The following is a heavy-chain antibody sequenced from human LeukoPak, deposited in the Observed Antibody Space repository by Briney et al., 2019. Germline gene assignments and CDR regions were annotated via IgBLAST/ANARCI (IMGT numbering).Heavy chain of an antibody. D-gene: IGHD6-13*01. Sequence: PSETLSLTCTVSGGSISSSSYYWGWIRQPPGKGLEWIRSIYYSGSTYYNPSLKSRVTISVDTSKNQFSLKLSSVTAADTAVYYCARHLSAAVLYYFNYWGQGTLVTVSS. V-gene: IGHV4-39*01. CDR3: ARHLSAAVLYYFNY. CDR2: IYYSGST. J-gene: IGHJ4*02. CDR1: GGSISSSSYY.